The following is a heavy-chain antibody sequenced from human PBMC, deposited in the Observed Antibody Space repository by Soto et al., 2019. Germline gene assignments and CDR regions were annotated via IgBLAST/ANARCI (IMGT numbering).Heavy chain of an antibody. CDR3: TTAAELRFLEWFLSMDYYYYGMDV. CDR2: IKSKTDGGTT. D-gene: IGHD3-3*01. Sequence: GGSLRLSCAASGFTFSNAWMSWVRQAPGKGLEWVGRIKSKTDGGTTDYAAPVKGRFTISRDDSKNTLYLQMNSLKTEDTAVYSCTTAAELRFLEWFLSMDYYYYGMDVWGQGTTVTVSS. V-gene: IGHV3-15*01. J-gene: IGHJ6*02. CDR1: GFTFSNAW.